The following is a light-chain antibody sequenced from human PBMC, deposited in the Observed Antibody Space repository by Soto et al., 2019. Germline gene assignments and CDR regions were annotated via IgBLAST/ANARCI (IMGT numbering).Light chain of an antibody. CDR2: EVR. CDR1: SSDVGDYNY. V-gene: IGLV2-14*01. Sequence: SALTQAAAGSGSPGQSITISCTGTSSDVGDYNYVSWYQHHPGKAPKLIIYEVRNRPSGVPNRFSGAKSGNTASLTISGLQAEDEADYYCSSYRTGSAFYVFGSGTKVTVL. J-gene: IGLJ1*01. CDR3: SSYRTGSAFYV.